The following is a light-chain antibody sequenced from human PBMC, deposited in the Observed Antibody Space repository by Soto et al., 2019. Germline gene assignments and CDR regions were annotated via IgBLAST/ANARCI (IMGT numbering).Light chain of an antibody. CDR1: QGISNY. V-gene: IGKV1-27*01. Sequence: DIQMTQSPSSLSASVGDRVTITCRASQGISNYLAWYQQQPGKVPTLLLYVASTLQSGVPSRFSGSGSGTDFTLTISRMQPEDVATYYCQKYNSAPWTFGQGTKVEIK. J-gene: IGKJ1*01. CDR3: QKYNSAPWT. CDR2: VAS.